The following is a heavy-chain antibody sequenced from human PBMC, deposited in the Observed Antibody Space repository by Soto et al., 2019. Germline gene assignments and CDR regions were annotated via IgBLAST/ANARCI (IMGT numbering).Heavy chain of an antibody. CDR3: AGEYSGSDSLDY. V-gene: IGHV4-30-4*01. Sequence: QVQLQESGPGLVKPSQTLSLTCTVSGGSISSGDYYWSWLRQPPGKGLEWIGYIYYSGRTYYNPSLKSRVTFSVETSKTQYDLTLSSVTAADTAVYSCAGEYSGSDSLDYCSEGPLVTVSS. J-gene: IGHJ4*02. CDR2: IYYSGRT. CDR1: GGSISSGDYY. D-gene: IGHD5-12*01.